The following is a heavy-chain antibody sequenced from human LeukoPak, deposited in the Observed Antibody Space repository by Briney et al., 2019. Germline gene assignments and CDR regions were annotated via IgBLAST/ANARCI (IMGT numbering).Heavy chain of an antibody. J-gene: IGHJ5*02. CDR2: IIPIFGTA. Sequence: AASVNVSCKASGGTFSSYAISWVRQAPGQGLEWMGGIIPIFGTANYAQKFQGRVTITADESTSTAYMELSSLRSEDTAVYYCARERGHDCSSTSCSNWFDPWGQGTLVTVSS. CDR1: GGTFSSYA. CDR3: ARERGHDCSSTSCSNWFDP. V-gene: IGHV1-69*13. D-gene: IGHD2-2*01.